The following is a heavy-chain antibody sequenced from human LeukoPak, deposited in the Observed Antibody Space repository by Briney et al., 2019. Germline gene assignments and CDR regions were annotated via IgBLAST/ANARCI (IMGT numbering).Heavy chain of an antibody. V-gene: IGHV3-30*04. CDR1: GFTFSSYA. Sequence: GRSLRLSCAASGFTFSSYAMHWVRQAPGKGLEWVAVISYDGSNKYYADSVKGRFTISRDNSKNTLYLQMNSLRAEDTAVYYCARDHCGDDCYLDYWGQGTLVTVSS. CDR3: ARDHCGDDCYLDY. CDR2: ISYDGSNK. D-gene: IGHD2-21*02. J-gene: IGHJ4*02.